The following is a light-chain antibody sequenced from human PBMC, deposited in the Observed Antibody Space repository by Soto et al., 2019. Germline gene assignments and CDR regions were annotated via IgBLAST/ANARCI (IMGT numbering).Light chain of an antibody. CDR2: DVR. CDR1: SSDVGGYNY. J-gene: IGLJ1*01. V-gene: IGLV2-14*01. CDR3: SSYTSSSLYV. Sequence: QSALTQPASVSGSPGQSITISCTGTSSDVGGYNYVSWYLQHPGKAPKLMIYDVRNRPSGVSNRFSGSKSGNTASLTISGLQAEYEADYYCSSYTSSSLYVFGNGTKLTVL.